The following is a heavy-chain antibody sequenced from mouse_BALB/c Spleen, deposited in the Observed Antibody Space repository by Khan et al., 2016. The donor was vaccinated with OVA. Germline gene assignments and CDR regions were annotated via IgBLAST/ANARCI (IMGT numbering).Heavy chain of an antibody. CDR1: GYTFTTYW. V-gene: IGHV1-7*01. J-gene: IGHJ3*01. CDR2: IDPSTGYT. CDR3: ARRGLYGIIAY. Sequence: QVQLQQSGAELAKPGASVKMSCKASGYTFTTYWMHWVKQRPGQGLEWIGYIDPSTGYTEYNQKFKDKATLTTDTSSSTAYMQLSSLTSEDYADYYCARRGLYGIIAYWGQGTLVTVSA. D-gene: IGHD2-1*01.